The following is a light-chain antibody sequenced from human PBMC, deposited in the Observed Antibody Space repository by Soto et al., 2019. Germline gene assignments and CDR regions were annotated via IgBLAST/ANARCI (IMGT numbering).Light chain of an antibody. CDR1: QTVRNNF. CDR3: QQYSSSSRT. V-gene: IGKV3-20*01. J-gene: IGKJ1*01. CDR2: VAS. Sequence: ILLTQSPDTLSLSPGERATLSCRASQTVRNNFLAWYQQKPGQAPRLLISVASSRATGIPDRFSGSGSGTDFSLTISRLEPEDFAVYYCQQYSSSSRTFGQGTKVDIK.